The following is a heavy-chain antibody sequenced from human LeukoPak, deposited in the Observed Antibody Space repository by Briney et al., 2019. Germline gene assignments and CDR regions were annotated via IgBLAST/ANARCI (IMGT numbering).Heavy chain of an antibody. D-gene: IGHD1-7*01. Sequence: PSETLSLTCAVYGGSFSGYYWSWIRQPPGKGLEWIGEINHSGSTNYNPSLKSRVTISVDTSKNQFSLKLSSVTAADTAVYYCARGPFTPPRYNWNYPRGNWFDPWGQGTLVTVSS. CDR2: INHSGST. CDR1: GGSFSGYY. CDR3: ARGPFTPPRYNWNYPRGNWFDP. V-gene: IGHV4-34*01. J-gene: IGHJ5*02.